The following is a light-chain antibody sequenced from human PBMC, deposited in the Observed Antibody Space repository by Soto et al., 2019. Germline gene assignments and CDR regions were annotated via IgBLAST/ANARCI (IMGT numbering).Light chain of an antibody. CDR3: QQSYSTPPT. V-gene: IGKV1-39*01. CDR1: QSISSY. CDR2: AAS. Sequence: CRSFLSASEGDRVTITCRASQSISSYLNWYQQKPGKAPKLLIYAASSLTRGGPSRFSGSGSGTEFPLTISSLEPEDFATYYCQQSYSTPPTFGQGTKV. J-gene: IGKJ1*01.